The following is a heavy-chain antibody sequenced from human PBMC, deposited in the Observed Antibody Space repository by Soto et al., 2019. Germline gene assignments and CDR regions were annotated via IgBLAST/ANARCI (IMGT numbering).Heavy chain of an antibody. J-gene: IGHJ4*02. D-gene: IGHD3-10*01. V-gene: IGHV3-21*01. Sequence: GGSLRLSCAASGFTFSSYSMNWVRQAPGKRLECVSSISSSSSYIYYADSVKGRFTISRDNAKNSLYLQMNSLRAEDTAVYYCAREQTGFTMVRGVTKYYFDYWGQGTLVTVS. CDR2: ISSSSSYI. CDR3: AREQTGFTMVRGVTKYYFDY. CDR1: GFTFSSYS.